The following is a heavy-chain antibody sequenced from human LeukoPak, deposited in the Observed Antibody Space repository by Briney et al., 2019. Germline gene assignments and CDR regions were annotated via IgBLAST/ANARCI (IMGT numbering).Heavy chain of an antibody. V-gene: IGHV1-69*13. Sequence: ASVKVSCKASGYTFSSYAISWVRQAPGQGLEWMGGIIPIFGTANYAQKFQGRVTITADESTSTAYMELSSLRSEDTAVYYCARDVDDILTGYYDYWGQGTLVTVSS. CDR2: IIPIFGTA. J-gene: IGHJ4*02. D-gene: IGHD3-9*01. CDR1: GYTFSSYA. CDR3: ARDVDDILTGYYDY.